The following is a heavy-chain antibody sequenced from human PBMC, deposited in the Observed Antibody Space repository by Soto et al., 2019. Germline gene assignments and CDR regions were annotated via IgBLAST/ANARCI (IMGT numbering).Heavy chain of an antibody. CDR1: GYTFTRYA. J-gene: IGHJ4*02. CDR3: ARSIVVVAALDY. Sequence: QVQLVQSGAEEKKPGASVKVSCKSSGYTFTRYAMHWVRQAPGQRLEWMVWINAGNSNTKYSQKFQGRVTITRDTSASTAYMELSGLRSEDTAVDYCARSIVVVAALDYWGQGTLVTVSS. CDR2: INAGNSNT. D-gene: IGHD2-21*02. V-gene: IGHV1-3*05.